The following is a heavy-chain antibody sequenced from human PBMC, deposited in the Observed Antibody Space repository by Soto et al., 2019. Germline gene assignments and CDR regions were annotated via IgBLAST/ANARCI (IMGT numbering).Heavy chain of an antibody. D-gene: IGHD3-22*01. CDR1: GYTFTSYG. CDR2: ISAYNGNT. CDR3: AVDYYDSSGQPNWFDH. V-gene: IGHV1-18*01. Sequence: ASVKVSCKASGYTFTSYGISWVRQAPGQGLEWMGWISAYNGNTNYAQKLQGRVTMTTDTSTSTAYMELRSLRSDDTAVYYCAVDYYDSSGQPNWFDHWGQGTLVTAPQ. J-gene: IGHJ5*02.